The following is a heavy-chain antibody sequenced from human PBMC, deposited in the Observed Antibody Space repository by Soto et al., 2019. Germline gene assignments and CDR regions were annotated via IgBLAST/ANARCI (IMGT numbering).Heavy chain of an antibody. CDR2: IRSKAYGGTT. CDR1: GFTLGDYA. D-gene: IGHD3-3*01. V-gene: IGHV3-49*04. Sequence: GGSLRLSCTASGFTLGDYAMSWVRQAPGKGLEWGGFIRSKAYGGTTEYAASVKGRFTISRDDSKSIAYLQMNSLKTEDTAVYYCTREDWRFLEWLLDYWGQGTLVTVSS. J-gene: IGHJ4*02. CDR3: TREDWRFLEWLLDY.